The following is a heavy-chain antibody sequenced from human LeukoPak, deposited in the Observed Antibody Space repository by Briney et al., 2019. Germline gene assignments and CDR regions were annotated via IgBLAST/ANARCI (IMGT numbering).Heavy chain of an antibody. D-gene: IGHD6-19*01. CDR3: ARRAVAENYFDY. V-gene: IGHV4-59*08. CDR2: IYYIGST. J-gene: IGHJ4*02. Sequence: PSKTLSLPGTVSGGSISSYYWSWFRQPPGKGLEWIGYIYYIGSTNYNPSLKSRVTISVDTPKNQVSLKLSSVTAADTAVYYCARRAVAENYFDYWGQGTLVTVSS. CDR1: GGSISSYY.